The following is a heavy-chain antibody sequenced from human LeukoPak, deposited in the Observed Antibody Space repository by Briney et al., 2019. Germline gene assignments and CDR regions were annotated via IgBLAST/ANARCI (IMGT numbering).Heavy chain of an antibody. V-gene: IGHV1-46*01. D-gene: IGHD2-2*01. CDR2: INPSGGST. J-gene: IGHJ5*02. CDR3: ARERRIVVVPKYNWFDP. Sequence: ASVKVSCKASGYTFTGYYMHWVRQAPGQGLEWMGIINPSGGSTSYAQKFQGRVTMTRDTSTSTVYMELSSLRSEDTAVYYCARERRIVVVPKYNWFDPWGQGTLVTVSS. CDR1: GYTFTGYY.